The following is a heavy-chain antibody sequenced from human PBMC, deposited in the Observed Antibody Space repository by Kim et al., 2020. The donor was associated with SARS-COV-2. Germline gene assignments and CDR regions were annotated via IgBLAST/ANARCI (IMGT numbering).Heavy chain of an antibody. Sequence: SETLSLTCTVSGGSVSSGSYYWSWIRQPPGKGLEWIGYIYYSGSTNYNPSLKSRVTISVDTSKNQFSLKLSSVTAADTAVYYCASVSGSYFYGNDWFDPWGQGTLVTVSS. V-gene: IGHV4-61*01. D-gene: IGHD1-26*01. CDR1: GGSVSSGSYY. CDR2: IYYSGST. CDR3: ASVSGSYFYGNDWFDP. J-gene: IGHJ5*02.